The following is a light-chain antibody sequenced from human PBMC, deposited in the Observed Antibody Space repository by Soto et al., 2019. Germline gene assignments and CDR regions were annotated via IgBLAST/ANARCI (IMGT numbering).Light chain of an antibody. CDR1: QHVSSN. Sequence: EIVMTQSPATLSVSPGGSATLSCRASQHVSSNFAWYRQKPGQAPTLLIYRACTSATGIAARFSGSGSGTEFTLTISSLQSEDFAVYYCQQYNNWPYTFGQGTKLEIK. V-gene: IGKV3-15*01. CDR2: RAC. J-gene: IGKJ2*01. CDR3: QQYNNWPYT.